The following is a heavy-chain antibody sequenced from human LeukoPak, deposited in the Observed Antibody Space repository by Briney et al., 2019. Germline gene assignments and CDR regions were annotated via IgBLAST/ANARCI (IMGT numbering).Heavy chain of an antibody. V-gene: IGHV1-69*04. CDR2: IMPIFGIA. Sequence: GSSVKVYCKASGGTFSSYAISWVRQAPGQGLEWMGRIMPIFGIANYEQKFQGRVTITSDKSMSTADVELSSLRSEDTAVYYCARSYGDYGSFDYWGQGTLVTVSS. CDR3: ARSYGDYGSFDY. CDR1: GGTFSSYA. J-gene: IGHJ4*02. D-gene: IGHD4-17*01.